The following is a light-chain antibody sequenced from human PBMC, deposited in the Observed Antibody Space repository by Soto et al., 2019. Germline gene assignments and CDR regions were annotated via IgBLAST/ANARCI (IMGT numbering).Light chain of an antibody. CDR2: RNN. CDR3: AAWDDSLSGHWV. V-gene: IGLV1-47*01. Sequence: QSVLTQPPSACGTPGQRVTISCSGSSSNIGSNYVYWYQQLPGTAPKLLIYRNNQRPSGFPDRFSGSKSGTSASLAISGLRSEDEADYYCAAWDDSLSGHWVFGGGTKLTVL. CDR1: SSNIGSNY. J-gene: IGLJ3*02.